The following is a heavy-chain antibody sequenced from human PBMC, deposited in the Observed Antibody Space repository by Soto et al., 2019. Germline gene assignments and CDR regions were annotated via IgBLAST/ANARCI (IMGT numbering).Heavy chain of an antibody. V-gene: IGHV4-34*01. CDR1: GGSFSGYY. CDR2: ISYSGST. CDR3: ARTVEDPKPPVLRYFDWLPPNWFDP. Sequence: PSETLSLTCAVYGGSFSGYYWTWIRQSPGKGLEWIGQISYSGSTNYNPSLKSRVFISIGTSNNQFFLELTSVAAADTAVYYCARTVEDPKPPVLRYFDWLPPNWFDPWGQGTLVTVSS. J-gene: IGHJ5*02. D-gene: IGHD3-9*01.